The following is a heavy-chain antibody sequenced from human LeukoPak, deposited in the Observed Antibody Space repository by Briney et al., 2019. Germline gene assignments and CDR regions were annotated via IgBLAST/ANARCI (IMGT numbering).Heavy chain of an antibody. V-gene: IGHV3-23*01. D-gene: IGHD2-15*01. CDR1: GFTFSSYA. J-gene: IGHJ4*02. Sequence: GGSLRLSCAASGFTFSSYAMSWVRQAPGKGLEWVSAISGSGGSTYYADSMKGRFTISRDNSKNTLYLQMNSLRAEDTAVYYCATNPDIVVVVAAEWGQGTLVTVSS. CDR3: ATNPDIVVVVAAE. CDR2: ISGSGGST.